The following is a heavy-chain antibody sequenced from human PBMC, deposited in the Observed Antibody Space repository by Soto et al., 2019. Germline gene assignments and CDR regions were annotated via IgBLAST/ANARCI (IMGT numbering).Heavy chain of an antibody. D-gene: IGHD6-13*01. Sequence: SETLSLTCTVSGGSISSYYWSWIRQPPGKGLEWIGYIYYSGSTNYNPSLKSRVTISVDTSKSQFSLKLSSVTAADAAVYYCARDRGSNSSSGWDYYYYGMDVWGQGTTVTVSS. V-gene: IGHV4-59*01. CDR3: ARDRGSNSSSGWDYYYYGMDV. CDR1: GGSISSYY. CDR2: IYYSGST. J-gene: IGHJ6*02.